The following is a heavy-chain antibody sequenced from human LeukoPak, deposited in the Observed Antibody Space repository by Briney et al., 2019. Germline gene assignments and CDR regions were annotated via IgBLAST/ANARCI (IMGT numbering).Heavy chain of an antibody. Sequence: SVKVSCKASGDTFSSYTITWVRQASGQGLEWMGGIIPIFGTPNYAQKFKGRVTITTDESTSTGYMELSSLTSEDTAVYYCARVVSYGSGSYNLDYWGQGTLVTVSS. V-gene: IGHV1-69*05. CDR1: GDTFSSYT. CDR2: IIPIFGTP. J-gene: IGHJ4*02. D-gene: IGHD3-10*01. CDR3: ARVVSYGSGSYNLDY.